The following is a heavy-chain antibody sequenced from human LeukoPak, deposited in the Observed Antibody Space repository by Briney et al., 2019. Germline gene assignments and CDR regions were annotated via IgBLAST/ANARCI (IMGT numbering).Heavy chain of an antibody. J-gene: IGHJ4*02. Sequence: SETLSLTCAVSGGSISSSNWWSWVRQPPGKGLEWIGEIYHSGSTNYNPSLKSRVTISVDKSKNQLSLNLMSVTAADTAVYYCARDVGARLPGYWGQGTLVTVSS. CDR3: ARDVGARLPGY. CDR1: GGSISSSNW. V-gene: IGHV4-4*02. D-gene: IGHD6-6*01. CDR2: IYHSGST.